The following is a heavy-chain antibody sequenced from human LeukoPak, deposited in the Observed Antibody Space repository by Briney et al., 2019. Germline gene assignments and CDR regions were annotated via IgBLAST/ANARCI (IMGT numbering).Heavy chain of an antibody. CDR3: VFFGSGWSEGY. V-gene: IGHV4-34*01. J-gene: IGHJ4*02. Sequence: PSETLSLTCAVYGGSFSGYYWSWIRQPPGKGLEWIGEINHSGSTNYNPSLKSRVTISVDTSKNQFSLKLSSVTAADTAVYYCVFFGSGWSEGYWGQGTLVTVSS. CDR1: GGSFSGYY. D-gene: IGHD6-19*01. CDR2: INHSGST.